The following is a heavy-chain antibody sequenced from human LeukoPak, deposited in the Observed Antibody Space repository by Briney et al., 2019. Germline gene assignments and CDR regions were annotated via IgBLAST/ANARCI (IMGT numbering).Heavy chain of an antibody. Sequence: ASVMVSCKASGYTYTGYYMHWVRQAPGQGLEWMGRINPNSGGTNYAQKFQGRVTMTRDTSISTAYMELSRLRSDDTAVYYCARLVSSGWYGYWGQGTLVTVSS. CDR3: ARLVSSGWYGY. CDR1: GYTYTGYY. D-gene: IGHD6-19*01. CDR2: INPNSGGT. V-gene: IGHV1-2*06. J-gene: IGHJ4*02.